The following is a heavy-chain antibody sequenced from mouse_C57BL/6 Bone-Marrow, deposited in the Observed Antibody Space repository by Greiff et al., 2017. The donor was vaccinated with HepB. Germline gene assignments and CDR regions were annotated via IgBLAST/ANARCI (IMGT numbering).Heavy chain of an antibody. J-gene: IGHJ1*03. CDR1: GYTFTDYE. V-gene: IGHV1-15*01. CDR2: IDPETGGT. D-gene: IGHD2-5*01. CDR3: ARWDSNYVWYFDV. Sequence: QVQLQQSGAELVRPGASVTLSCKASGYTFTDYEMHWVKQTPVHGLEWIGAIDPETGGTAYNQKFKGKATLTVDKSSSTAYMQLSSLTSEDSAVYFCARWDSNYVWYFDVWGTGTTVTVSS.